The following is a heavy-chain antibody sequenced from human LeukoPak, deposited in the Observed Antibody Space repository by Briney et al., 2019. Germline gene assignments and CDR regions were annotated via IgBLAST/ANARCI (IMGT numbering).Heavy chain of an antibody. CDR1: GFTFDDYA. D-gene: IGHD5-18*01. J-gene: IGHJ4*02. CDR2: ISWNSGGI. Sequence: GGSLRLSCAASGFTFDDYAMHWVRQAPGKGLEWVSGISWNSGGIGYADSVKGRFSISRDNAKNSLYLQMNSLRAEDTALYYCAKDLNGVSYGYKGFDYWGQGTLVTVSS. V-gene: IGHV3-9*01. CDR3: AKDLNGVSYGYKGFDY.